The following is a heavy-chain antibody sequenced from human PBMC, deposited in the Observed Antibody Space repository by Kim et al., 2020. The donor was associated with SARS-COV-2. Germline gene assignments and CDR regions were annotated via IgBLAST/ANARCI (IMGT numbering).Heavy chain of an antibody. D-gene: IGHD3-9*01. CDR3: ARDLLEGYFDWLLFRQPHFFPGMDV. Sequence: ASVKVSCKASGYTFTSYGISWVRQAPGQGLEWMGWISAYNGNTNYAQKLQGRVTMTTDTSTSTAYMELRSLRSDDTAVYYCARDLLEGYFDWLLFRQPHFFPGMDVWGQGTTVTVSS. CDR1: GYTFTSYG. V-gene: IGHV1-18*01. J-gene: IGHJ6*02. CDR2: ISAYNGNT.